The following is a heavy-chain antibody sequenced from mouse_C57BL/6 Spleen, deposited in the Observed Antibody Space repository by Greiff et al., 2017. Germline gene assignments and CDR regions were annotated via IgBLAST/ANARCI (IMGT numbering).Heavy chain of an antibody. CDR3: ARHEEDLYYFDY. J-gene: IGHJ2*01. CDR2: FYPGSGSI. Sequence: VQVVESGAELVKPGASVKLSCKASGYTFTEYTIHWVKQRSGQGLEWIGWFYPGSGSIKYNEKFKDKATLTADKSSSTVYMELSRLTSEDSAVYFCARHEEDLYYFDYWGQGTTLTVSS. V-gene: IGHV1-62-2*01. CDR1: GYTFTEYT.